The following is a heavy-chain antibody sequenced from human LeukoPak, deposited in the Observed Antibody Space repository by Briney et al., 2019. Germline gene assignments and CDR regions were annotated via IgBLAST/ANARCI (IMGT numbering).Heavy chain of an antibody. CDR1: GFTFSSYS. V-gene: IGHV3-7*01. J-gene: IGHJ4*02. CDR3: AKDVLEK. CDR2: IKGDGSQK. Sequence: GGSLRLSCAASGFTFSSYSMNWVRQAPGKGLEWVATIKGDGSQKFYVDSVKCRFTISRDDADNSLQLQMTSLRDEDTAVYYCAKDVLEKWGPGTLVSVSS.